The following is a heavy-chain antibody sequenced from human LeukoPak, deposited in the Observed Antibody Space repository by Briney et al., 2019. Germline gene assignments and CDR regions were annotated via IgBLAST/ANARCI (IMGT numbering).Heavy chain of an antibody. V-gene: IGHV3-20*04. D-gene: IGHD6-19*01. CDR1: GFTFDDYG. CDR3: ARDPPTGYSSGWYFDY. CDR2: INWNGGST. Sequence: GGSLRLSCAASGFTFDDYGMSWVRQAPGEGLEWVSGINWNGGSTGYADSVKGRFTISRDNAKNSLYLQMNSLRAEDTALYYCARDPPTGYSSGWYFDYWGQGTLVTVSS. J-gene: IGHJ4*02.